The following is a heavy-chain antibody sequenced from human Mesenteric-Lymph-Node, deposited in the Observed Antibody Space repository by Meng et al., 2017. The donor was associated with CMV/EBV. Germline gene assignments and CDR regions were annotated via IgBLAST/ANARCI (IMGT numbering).Heavy chain of an antibody. CDR2: IKQDGSDK. CDR3: AAYNWHAFDL. CDR1: GFTLSSYW. D-gene: IGHD1-20*01. J-gene: IGHJ3*01. V-gene: IGHV3-7*01. Sequence: GESLKISCAASGFTLSSYWMTWVRQAPGKELEWVANIKQDGSDKYYVDSVKGRFTISRDNAKNSLYLQMNSLRAEDTAVYYCAAYNWHAFDLWGRGTMVTVSS.